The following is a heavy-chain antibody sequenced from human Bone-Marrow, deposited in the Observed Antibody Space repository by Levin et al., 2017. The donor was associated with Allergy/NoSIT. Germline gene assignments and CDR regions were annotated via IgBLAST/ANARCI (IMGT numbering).Heavy chain of an antibody. CDR3: SRRLSSGWYSVDY. V-gene: IGHV5-10-1*01. CDR2: IDPSDAYT. CDR1: GYSFTSYW. D-gene: IGHD6-19*01. Sequence: GESLKISCKGSGYSFTSYWISWVRQMPGKGLEWMGRIDPSDAYTNYSPAFQGHVTISADTSINTAYLQWSSLKSSDTAMYYCSRRLSSGWYSVDYWGQGTLVTVSS. J-gene: IGHJ4*02.